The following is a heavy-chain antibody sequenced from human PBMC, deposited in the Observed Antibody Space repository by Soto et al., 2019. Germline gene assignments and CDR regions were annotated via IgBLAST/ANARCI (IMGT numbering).Heavy chain of an antibody. Sequence: QLQLQESGSGLVKPSQTLSLTCAVSGGSISSGGYSWSWIRQPPGKVLEWIGYIYPSGSTYYNPSLKSRVTISVDRSKNQFSLKLSSVTAAATAVYYCARAGGLGAVAADYWGQGTLVTVSS. CDR2: IYPSGST. CDR3: ARAGGLGAVAADY. CDR1: GGSISSGGYS. J-gene: IGHJ4*02. V-gene: IGHV4-30-2*01. D-gene: IGHD6-19*01.